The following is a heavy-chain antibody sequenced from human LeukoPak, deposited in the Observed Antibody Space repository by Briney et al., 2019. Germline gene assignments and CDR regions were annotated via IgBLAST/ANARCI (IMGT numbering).Heavy chain of an antibody. CDR1: GGTFSSYT. CDR2: IIPLFGTP. J-gene: IGHJ4*02. CDR3: AREKVGATIRRVGYFDY. V-gene: IGHV1-69*06. Sequence: SVKVSCKASGGTFSSYTISWVRQAPGQGLEWMGGIIPLFGTPDYAQKFQDRLTITADKSTSTAYMELSSLRSEDTAVYYCAREKVGATIRRVGYFDYWGQGTLVTVSS. D-gene: IGHD1-26*01.